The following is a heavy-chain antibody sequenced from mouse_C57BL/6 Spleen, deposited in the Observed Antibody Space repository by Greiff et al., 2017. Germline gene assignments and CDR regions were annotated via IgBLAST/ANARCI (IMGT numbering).Heavy chain of an antibody. V-gene: IGHV1-15*01. CDR3: TRGDGDSRGYFDV. Sequence: VQLQQSGAELVRPGASVTLSCKASGYTFTDYDMHWVKQTPVHGLEWIGAIDPETGGTAYNQKFKGKAILTADKSSSTAYMELRSLTSEDSAVYYCTRGDGDSRGYFDVWGTGTTVTVSS. CDR1: GYTFTDYD. J-gene: IGHJ1*03. D-gene: IGHD2-13*01. CDR2: IDPETGGT.